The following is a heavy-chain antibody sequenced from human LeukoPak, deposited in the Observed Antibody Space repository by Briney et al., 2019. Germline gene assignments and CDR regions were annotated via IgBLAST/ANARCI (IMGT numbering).Heavy chain of an antibody. CDR1: GFMLSSYW. V-gene: IGHV3-7*01. Sequence: GGSLRLSCAPSGFMLSSYWMSWVRQAPGKGLEWVASIKQDGSVKYYVVSVRGRFTISRDNTKNSVYLQMNSLRAEDTAVHYCAAGNVFDIWGQGTLVTVSS. CDR2: IKQDGSVK. J-gene: IGHJ3*02. D-gene: IGHD1-14*01. CDR3: AAGNVFDI.